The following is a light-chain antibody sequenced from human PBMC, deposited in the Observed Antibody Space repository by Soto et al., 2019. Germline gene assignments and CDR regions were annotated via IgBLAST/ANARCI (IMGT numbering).Light chain of an antibody. V-gene: IGKV1-33*01. Sequence: DIQMTQSPSSMSASVGDRVTITCQASQDISNYLNWYQQKPGNSPKLLIYDASNLETGVPSRFSGSGCGTHLTFTISRLQPEGSATYYCQQDDNLPYTFGQGKKREIK. J-gene: IGKJ2*01. CDR2: DAS. CDR1: QDISNY. CDR3: QQDDNLPYT.